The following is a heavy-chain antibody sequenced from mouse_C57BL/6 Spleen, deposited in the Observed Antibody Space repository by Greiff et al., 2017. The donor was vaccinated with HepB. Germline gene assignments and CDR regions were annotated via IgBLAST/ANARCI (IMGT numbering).Heavy chain of an antibody. CDR1: GFSLSTSGMG. Sequence: QVTLKESGPGILQSSQTLSLTCSFSGFSLSTSGMGVSWIRQPSGKGLEWLAHIYWDDDKRYNPSLKSRLTISKDTSRNQAFLKITSVDTADTATYYCARSRGYYYCPGVYFDYWGQGTTLTVSS. V-gene: IGHV8-12*01. CDR3: ARSRGYYYCPGVYFDY. J-gene: IGHJ2*01. CDR2: IYWDDDK. D-gene: IGHD1-1*01.